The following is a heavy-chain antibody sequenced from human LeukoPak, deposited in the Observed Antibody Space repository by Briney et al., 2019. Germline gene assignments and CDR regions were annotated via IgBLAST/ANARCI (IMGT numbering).Heavy chain of an antibody. Sequence: ASVKVSCKAPGYTFTSYYMHWVRQAPGQGLEWMGIINPSGGSTSYAQKFQGRVTMTRDMSTSTVYMELSSLRSEDTAVYYCARDRTYYYDSSGYDSFDYWGQGTLVTVSS. D-gene: IGHD3-22*01. CDR3: ARDRTYYYDSSGYDSFDY. J-gene: IGHJ4*02. CDR2: INPSGGST. V-gene: IGHV1-46*01. CDR1: GYTFTSYY.